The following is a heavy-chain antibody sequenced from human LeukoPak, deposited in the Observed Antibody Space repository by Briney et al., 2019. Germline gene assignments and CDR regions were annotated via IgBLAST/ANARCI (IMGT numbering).Heavy chain of an antibody. Sequence: GGSLRLSCAASGFTFSSYGMHWVRQAPGKGLEWVAFIRYDGSNKYYADSVKGRFTISRDNSKNTLYLQMNSLRAEDTAVYYCARDFSSSYRYYMDVWGKGTTVTVSS. D-gene: IGHD6-6*01. CDR2: IRYDGSNK. J-gene: IGHJ6*03. CDR3: ARDFSSSYRYYMDV. CDR1: GFTFSSYG. V-gene: IGHV3-30*02.